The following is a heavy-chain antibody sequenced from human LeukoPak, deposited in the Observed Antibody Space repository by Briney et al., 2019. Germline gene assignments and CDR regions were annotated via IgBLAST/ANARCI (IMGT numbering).Heavy chain of an antibody. D-gene: IGHD6-19*01. CDR3: ARLRGYSSGWPSNTYNYYMDV. J-gene: IGHJ6*03. Sequence: ASVKVPCKASGYSFTSSDISWVRQAPGQGLEWMGRISGDNGNTNYAQKLQGRVTMTTDASTSTAYMELRSLRSDDTAVYYCARLRGYSSGWPSNTYNYYMDVWGKGTTVTVSS. CDR1: GYSFTSSD. V-gene: IGHV1-18*01. CDR2: ISGDNGNT.